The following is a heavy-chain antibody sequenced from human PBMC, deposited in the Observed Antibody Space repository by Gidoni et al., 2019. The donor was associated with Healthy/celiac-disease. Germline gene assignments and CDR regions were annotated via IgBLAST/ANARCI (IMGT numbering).Heavy chain of an antibody. Sequence: EVQRVETGGGLIQPGGSLRLACAPSGFTVSRNYMRWFRQAPGKGLEWFSVIYSVGSTYYADSVKGRFTISRDNSKNTLYLQMNSLRAEDTAVYYCAGEMATITVGYWGQGTLVTVSS. CDR1: GFTVSRNY. V-gene: IGHV3-53*02. J-gene: IGHJ4*02. D-gene: IGHD5-12*01. CDR2: IYSVGST. CDR3: AGEMATITVGY.